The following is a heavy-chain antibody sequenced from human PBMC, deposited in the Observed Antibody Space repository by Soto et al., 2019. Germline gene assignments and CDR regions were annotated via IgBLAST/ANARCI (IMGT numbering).Heavy chain of an antibody. CDR2: TNPNSGNT. J-gene: IGHJ6*03. Sequence: GASVKVSCKASGYTFTSYDINWVRQATGQGLEWMGWTNPNSGNTGYAQKFQGRVTMTRNTSISTAYMELSSLRSEDTAVYYCARAAPYYYYMDVWGKGTTVTVSS. CDR1: GYTFTSYD. CDR3: ARAAPYYYYMDV. V-gene: IGHV1-8*01.